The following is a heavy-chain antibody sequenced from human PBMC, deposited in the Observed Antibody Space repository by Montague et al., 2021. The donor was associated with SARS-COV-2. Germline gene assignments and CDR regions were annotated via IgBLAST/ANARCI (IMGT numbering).Heavy chain of an antibody. CDR3: ARQDGRGFVVTGFETYLDY. V-gene: IGHV4-39*01. D-gene: IGHD2-15*01. J-gene: IGHJ4*02. Sequence: SETLSLTCTVSGDPISSSSYYWGWIRQPPGRGLEWIGSINYNGRTYYNPSLKSRVTISVDAPKDQFSLQLDSMTAADTAVYYCARQDGRGFVVTGFETYLDYWGQGSLVIVSS. CDR1: GDPISSSSYY. CDR2: INYNGRT.